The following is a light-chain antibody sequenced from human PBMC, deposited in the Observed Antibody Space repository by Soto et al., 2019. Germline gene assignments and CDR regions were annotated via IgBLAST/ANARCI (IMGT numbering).Light chain of an antibody. CDR3: QPHDGRPTKT. Sequence: IQLTQSPSSLSASVGETVTITCRASQDIDNSLNWYQHKPGKAPKLLVYAVSFLETGVPSRFSGRGSVTVFRLTINSLQSDDLATYYCQPHDGRPTKTVGHG. CDR2: AVS. V-gene: IGKV1-33*01. J-gene: IGKJ2*01. CDR1: QDIDNS.